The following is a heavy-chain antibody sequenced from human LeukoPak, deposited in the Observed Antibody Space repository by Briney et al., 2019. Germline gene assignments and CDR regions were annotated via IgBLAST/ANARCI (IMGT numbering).Heavy chain of an antibody. CDR1: GASISGHY. J-gene: IGHJ4*02. CDR2: IYYSGST. CDR3: ARHYYYDSSPDY. Sequence: SETLSLTCTVSGASISGHYWSWIRQPPGKGLEWIGYIYYSGSTNYNPSLKSRVTISVDTSKNQFSLKLTSVTAADTAVYYCARHYYYDSSPDYWGQGTLVTVSS. D-gene: IGHD3-22*01. V-gene: IGHV4-59*08.